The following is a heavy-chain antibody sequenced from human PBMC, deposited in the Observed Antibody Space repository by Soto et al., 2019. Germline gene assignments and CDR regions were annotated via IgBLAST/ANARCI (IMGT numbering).Heavy chain of an antibody. D-gene: IGHD3-3*01. V-gene: IGHV3-23*01. CDR3: AKDSYDFWSGYFCY. Sequence: EVQLLESGGGLVQPGGSLRLSCAASGFTFSSYAMSWVRQAPGKGLEWVSVISGSGGSTYYADSVKGRFTISRDNSKNTQYLQMNSLRAEDTAVYYCAKDSYDFWSGYFCYWGQGSLVTVSS. J-gene: IGHJ4*02. CDR2: ISGSGGST. CDR1: GFTFSSYA.